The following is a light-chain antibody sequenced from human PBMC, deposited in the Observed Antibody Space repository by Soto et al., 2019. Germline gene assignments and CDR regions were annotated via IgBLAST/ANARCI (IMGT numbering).Light chain of an antibody. V-gene: IGKV1-39*01. CDR2: AAS. Sequence: DIHMTQSPSSLSASVGDRVTITCRASQSITSYLNWYQQKPGKAPKLLTYAASSLQSGVPSRFSGSGSGTDFTLTISSLEPEDFATYYCQESYSSLWGTCGQGTKVDIK. J-gene: IGKJ1*01. CDR1: QSITSY. CDR3: QESYSSLWGT.